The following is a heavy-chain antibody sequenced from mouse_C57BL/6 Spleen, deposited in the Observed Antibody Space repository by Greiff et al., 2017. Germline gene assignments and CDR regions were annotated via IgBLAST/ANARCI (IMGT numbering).Heavy chain of an antibody. V-gene: IGHV1-7*01. CDR2: ITPSSGYT. CDR3: ARGSTMVTTGTFDY. D-gene: IGHD2-2*01. J-gene: IGHJ2*01. Sequence: VKLVESGPELAKPGASVKLSCKASGYTFPSSWLHWVQQRPGQGLEWIGYITPSSGYTKYNQQFKDKATLTADKYSSTAYMQLSSLTYEAAAVYYCARGSTMVTTGTFDYWGQGTTLTVSS. CDR1: GYTFPSSW.